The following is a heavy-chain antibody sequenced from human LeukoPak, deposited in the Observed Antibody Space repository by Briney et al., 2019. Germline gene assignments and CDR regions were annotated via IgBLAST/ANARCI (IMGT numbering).Heavy chain of an antibody. J-gene: IGHJ4*02. Sequence: KPSETLSLTCTVSGGSISSSSYYWGWIRQPPGKGLEWIGSIYYSGSTYYNPSLKSRVTISVDTSKNQFSLKLSSVTAADTAVHYCARRLYYDFWWDYWGQGTLVTVSS. CDR3: ARRLYYDFWWDY. V-gene: IGHV4-39*01. CDR1: GGSISSSSYY. D-gene: IGHD3-3*01. CDR2: IYYSGST.